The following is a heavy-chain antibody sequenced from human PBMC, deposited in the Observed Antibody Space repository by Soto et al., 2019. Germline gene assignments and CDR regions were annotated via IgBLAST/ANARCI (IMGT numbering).Heavy chain of an antibody. V-gene: IGHV4-30-4*01. CDR3: ARAGGAISSSWANSDY. J-gene: IGHJ4*02. CDR1: GGSISSGDYY. D-gene: IGHD6-13*01. CDR2: IYYSGST. Sequence: SETLSLTCTVSGGSISSGDYYWSWIRQPPGKGLEWIGYIYYSGSTYYNPSLKSRVTISVDTSKNQFSLKLSSVTAADTAVYNCARAGGAISSSWANSDYWGQGTLVTAPQ.